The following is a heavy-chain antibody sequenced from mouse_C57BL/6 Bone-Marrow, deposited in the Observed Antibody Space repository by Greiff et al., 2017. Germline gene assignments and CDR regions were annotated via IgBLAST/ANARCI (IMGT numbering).Heavy chain of an antibody. CDR1: GYTFTSYW. CDR3: ASEGWRGAMDY. V-gene: IGHV1-50*01. Sequence: QVQLQQPGAELVKPGASVKLSCKASGYTFTSYWMQWVKQRPGQGLEWIGEIDPSDSYTTYNQKFKGKATLTVDTSSSTAYMQLSSLTSEDSAVYYCASEGWRGAMDYWGQGTSVTGSS. CDR2: IDPSDSYT. D-gene: IGHD1-1*02. J-gene: IGHJ4*01.